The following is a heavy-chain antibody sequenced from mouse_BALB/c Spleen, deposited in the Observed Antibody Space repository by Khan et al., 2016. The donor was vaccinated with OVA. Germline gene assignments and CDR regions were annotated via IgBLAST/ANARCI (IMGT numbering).Heavy chain of an antibody. CDR1: GYTFTNYG. CDR3: TRKNYSYLRFFDV. J-gene: IGHJ1*01. Sequence: QIQLVQSGPELRKPGETVKISCKSSGYTFTNYGMNWVKQAPGKGLKWMGWINTYTGEPTYADDFKGRFAFSLETSASTAYLQITDLTNEDTATYFCTRKNYSYLRFFDVWGAGTTVTVSA. CDR2: INTYTGEP. V-gene: IGHV9-3-1*01. D-gene: IGHD2-12*01.